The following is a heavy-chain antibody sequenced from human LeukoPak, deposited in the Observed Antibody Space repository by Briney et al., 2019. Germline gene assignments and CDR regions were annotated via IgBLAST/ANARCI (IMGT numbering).Heavy chain of an antibody. D-gene: IGHD6-13*01. J-gene: IGHJ6*03. V-gene: IGHV1-18*01. CDR1: GYTFTSYG. Sequence: ASVKVSCKASGYTFTSYGISWVRQAPGQGLEWMGWISAYNGNTNYAQKLQGRVTMTTDTSTSTAYMELRSLRSDDTAVYYCASIAADAPYYYYYYMDVWGKGTTVTGSS. CDR3: ASIAADAPYYYYYYMDV. CDR2: ISAYNGNT.